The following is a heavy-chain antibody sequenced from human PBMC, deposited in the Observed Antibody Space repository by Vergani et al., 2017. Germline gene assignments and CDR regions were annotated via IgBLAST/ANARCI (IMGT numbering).Heavy chain of an antibody. CDR2: INNDGHT. J-gene: IGHJ4*02. CDR3: AVRPRVNLVGGEIVTKRTFDY. CDR1: GESFRSFY. V-gene: IGHV4-34*02. Sequence: QVQLQQWGAGVVKPSGTLSLTCAVFGESFRSFYWSWIRQPPGKGLEWIGEINNDGHTNYNPSLESRITVSRDTAKNQFSLNLLYVTAAETAMYYCAVRPRVNLVGGEIVTKRTFDYWSQGRLVTVSS. D-gene: IGHD3-10*01.